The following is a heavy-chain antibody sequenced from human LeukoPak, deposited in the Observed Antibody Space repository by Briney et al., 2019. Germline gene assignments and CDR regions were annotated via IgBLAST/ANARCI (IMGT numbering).Heavy chain of an antibody. V-gene: IGHV4-34*01. CDR1: GGSFSGYY. CDR2: INHSGSI. Sequence: SETLSLTCAVYGGSFSGYYWSWIRQPPGKGLEWIGEINHSGSINYNPSLKSRVTISVDTSKIQFSLKLSSVTTADTAVYYCARRIFRFDPWGQGTLVTVSS. D-gene: IGHD2/OR15-2a*01. J-gene: IGHJ5*02. CDR3: ARRIFRFDP.